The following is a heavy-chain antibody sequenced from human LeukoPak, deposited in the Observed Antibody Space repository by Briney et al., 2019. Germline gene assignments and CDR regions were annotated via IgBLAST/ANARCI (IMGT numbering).Heavy chain of an antibody. CDR2: ISGYNGKT. V-gene: IGHV1-18*04. D-gene: IGHD3-10*01. J-gene: IGHJ4*02. CDR3: ARDIGVSQFDY. CDR1: GYTFTTYG. Sequence: ASVKVSCKASGYTFTTYGISWVRQAPGQGLEWMGWISGYNGKTEYAQKFQSRVTMTTDTSRSTAHMELRSLTTDDTAVYYCARDIGVSQFDYWGQGTLVTVSS.